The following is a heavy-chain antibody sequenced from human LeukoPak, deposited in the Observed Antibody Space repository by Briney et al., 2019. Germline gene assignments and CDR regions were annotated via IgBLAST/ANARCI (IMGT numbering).Heavy chain of an antibody. Sequence: GGSLRLSCAVSGFAFGSEAMSWVRQSPARGLEWVASISPGGGTTCYADYVKGRFTISRDNSNNTLYVQMNSLRAEDTAVYYCAKVRSGSANWALRIFDNWGQGTLVPVSS. J-gene: IGHJ4*02. D-gene: IGHD1-1*01. CDR1: GFAFGSEA. CDR3: AKVRSGSANWALRIFDN. CDR2: ISPGGGTT. V-gene: IGHV3-23*01.